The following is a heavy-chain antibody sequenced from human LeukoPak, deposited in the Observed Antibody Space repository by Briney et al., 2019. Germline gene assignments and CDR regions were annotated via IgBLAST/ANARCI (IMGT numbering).Heavy chain of an antibody. CDR1: GFTFSSYW. Sequence: GGSLRLSCAASGFTFSSYWMSWVRQAPGKGLEWGANIKQDGSEKYYVDSVKGRFTISRDNAKSWLCVQMHSLRAEDTAVYYCASRASSGWYYYYYYMDVWGKGTTVTVSS. CDR3: ASRASSGWYYYYYYMDV. CDR2: IKQDGSEK. D-gene: IGHD6-19*01. V-gene: IGHV3-7*01. J-gene: IGHJ6*03.